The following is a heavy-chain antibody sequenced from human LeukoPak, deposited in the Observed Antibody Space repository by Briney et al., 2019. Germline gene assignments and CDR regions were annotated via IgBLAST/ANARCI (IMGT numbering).Heavy chain of an antibody. CDR1: GGSISSGSYC. J-gene: IGHJ4*02. V-gene: IGHV4-61*02. CDR3: ARALKSLTRFDY. CDR2: IYTSGST. Sequence: PSETLSLTCTVSGGSISSGSYCWSWIRQPAGKGLEWIGRIYTSGSTNYNPSLKSRVTISVDTSKNQFSLKLSSVTAADTAVYCCARALKSLTRFDYWGQGTLVTVSS. D-gene: IGHD1-26*01.